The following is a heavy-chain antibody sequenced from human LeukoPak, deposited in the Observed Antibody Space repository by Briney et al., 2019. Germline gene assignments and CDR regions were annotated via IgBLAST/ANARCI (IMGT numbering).Heavy chain of an antibody. V-gene: IGHV4-31*03. J-gene: IGHJ6*02. CDR1: GGSINSGDYF. D-gene: IGHD2-21*02. Sequence: SETLSLTCTVSGGSINSGDYFWSWIRQHPGKGLEWIGYIHYSESTHYNPSLKTRITISLDRSKNEFSLKLSSVTAADTAVYYCARVHHERLRFDVWGQGTTVTVYS. CDR2: IHYSEST. CDR3: ARVHHERLRFDV.